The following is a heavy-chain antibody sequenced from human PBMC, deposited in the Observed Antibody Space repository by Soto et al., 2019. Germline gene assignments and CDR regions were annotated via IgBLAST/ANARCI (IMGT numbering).Heavy chain of an antibody. D-gene: IGHD7-27*01. Sequence: GGSLRLSCAASGFTFSSYGMHWVRQAPGKGLEWVAVISYDGSNKYYADSVKGRFTISRDNSKNTLYLQMNSLRAEDTAVYYCAKAGEPLSFYFDYWGQGTLVTVSS. V-gene: IGHV3-30*18. CDR1: GFTFSSYG. J-gene: IGHJ4*02. CDR2: ISYDGSNK. CDR3: AKAGEPLSFYFDY.